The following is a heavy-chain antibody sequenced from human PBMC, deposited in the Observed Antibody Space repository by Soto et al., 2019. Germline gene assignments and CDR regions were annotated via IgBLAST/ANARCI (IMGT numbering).Heavy chain of an antibody. CDR3: ATTISSSAWSRDF. V-gene: IGHV4-4*02. Sequence: SETLSLTCAVSGGSITSSNWLSWVRQPPGRGLEWIGSIYYGGSTYYNPSLKSRVTISADLSKNQFSLNLNSVTAADTAVYYCATTISSSAWSRDFWGQGTLVTVSS. D-gene: IGHD6-19*01. CDR1: GGSITSSNW. J-gene: IGHJ4*02. CDR2: IYYGGST.